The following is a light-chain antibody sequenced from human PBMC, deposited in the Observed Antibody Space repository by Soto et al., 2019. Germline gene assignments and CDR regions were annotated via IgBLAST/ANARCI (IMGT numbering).Light chain of an antibody. CDR3: PQYNNWPFT. CDR1: QSVSSN. V-gene: IGKV3-15*01. Sequence: EIVMTQSPATLSVSPGERATLSCRASQSVSSNLAWYQQKPGQAPTLLIYDASTRATGIPARFRGSGSGTDFTLTITSLQSEDFAVYYCPQYNNWPFTFGPGTKVDIK. CDR2: DAS. J-gene: IGKJ3*01.